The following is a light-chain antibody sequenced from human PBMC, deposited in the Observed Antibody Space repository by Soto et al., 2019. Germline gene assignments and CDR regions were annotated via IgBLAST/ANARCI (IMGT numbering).Light chain of an antibody. Sequence: EILLTQSPGTLSLSPGETATLSCGASQSITSNLAWYQQKPGQAPRLLIYGASSRATGIPDRFSGSGSGTDFTLTISRLEPEDFAVYYCQQYGSSPPGTFGQGTKVDIK. CDR2: GAS. CDR1: QSITSN. V-gene: IGKV3-20*01. J-gene: IGKJ1*01. CDR3: QQYGSSPPGT.